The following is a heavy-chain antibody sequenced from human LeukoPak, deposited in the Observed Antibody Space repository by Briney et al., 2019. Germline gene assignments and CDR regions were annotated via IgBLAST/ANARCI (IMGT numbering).Heavy chain of an antibody. CDR2: IIPIFGTA. D-gene: IGHD2-15*01. Sequence: GASVKVSCKASGGTFSSYAISWVRQAPGQGLEWMGGIIPIFGTANYAQRFQGRVTITTDESTSTAYMELSSLGSEDTAVYYCAGGYCSGGSCYNWFDPWGQGTLVTVSS. V-gene: IGHV1-69*05. CDR1: GGTFSSYA. CDR3: AGGYCSGGSCYNWFDP. J-gene: IGHJ5*02.